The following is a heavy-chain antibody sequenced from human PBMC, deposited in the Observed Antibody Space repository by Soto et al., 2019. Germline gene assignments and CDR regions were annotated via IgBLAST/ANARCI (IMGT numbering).Heavy chain of an antibody. CDR3: ARHIAVAGRNWFDP. CDR1: GDSVSSNSAA. CDR2: TYYRSKWYN. D-gene: IGHD6-19*01. J-gene: IGHJ5*02. V-gene: IGHV6-1*01. Sequence: SQTLSLTCAISGDSVSSNSAAWNWIRQSPSRGLEWLGRTYYRSKWYNDYAVSVKSRITINPDTSKNQFSLQLNSVTPEDTAVFYWARHIAVAGRNWFDPWGQEPLVTVPS.